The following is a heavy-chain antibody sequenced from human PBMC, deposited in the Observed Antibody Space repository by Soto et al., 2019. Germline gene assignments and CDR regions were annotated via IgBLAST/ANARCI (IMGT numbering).Heavy chain of an antibody. CDR2: IYHSGST. CDR1: GASISSGDSF. CDR3: ARVPDY. V-gene: IGHV4-30-2*01. J-gene: IGHJ4*02. Sequence: PSETLSLTCTVSGASISSGDSFWSWIRQPPGKGLEWIGYIYHSGSTYYNPSLKSRVTISVDRSKNQFSLKLSSVTAADTAVYSCARVPDYWGQGTLVTVSS.